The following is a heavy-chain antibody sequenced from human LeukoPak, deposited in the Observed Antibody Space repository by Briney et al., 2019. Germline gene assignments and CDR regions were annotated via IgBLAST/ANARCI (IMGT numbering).Heavy chain of an antibody. CDR1: GYTFTGYY. V-gene: IGHV1-2*06. CDR3: ARGSYYYDSSGLQYFQH. J-gene: IGHJ1*01. CDR2: INPNSGGT. Sequence: ASVKVSRKASGYTFTGYYMHWVRQAPGQGLEWMGRINPNSGGTNYAQKFQGRVTMTRDTSISTAYMELSRLRSDDTAVYYCARGSYYYDSSGLQYFQHWGQGTLVTVSS. D-gene: IGHD3-22*01.